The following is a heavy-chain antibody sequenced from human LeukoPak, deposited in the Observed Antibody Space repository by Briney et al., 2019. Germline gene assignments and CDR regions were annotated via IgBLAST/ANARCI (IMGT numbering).Heavy chain of an antibody. J-gene: IGHJ4*02. Sequence: EASVKVSCKASGGTFSSYAISWVRQAPGQGLEWMGGIIPIFDTTNYAQKFQGRVTITADESTSTAYMELSSLRSEDTAVYYCATTYYYDSSGYYYYFWGQGTLVTVSS. CDR3: ATTYYYDSSGYYYYF. V-gene: IGHV1-69*13. D-gene: IGHD3-22*01. CDR2: IIPIFDTT. CDR1: GGTFSSYA.